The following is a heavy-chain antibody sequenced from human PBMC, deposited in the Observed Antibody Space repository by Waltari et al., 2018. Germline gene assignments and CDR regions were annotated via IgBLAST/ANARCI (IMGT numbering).Heavy chain of an antibody. D-gene: IGHD5-12*01. CDR2: IRSKAYGGTT. CDR3: TREATDY. J-gene: IGHJ4*02. V-gene: IGHV3-49*04. Sequence: EVQLVESGGGLLQPGRSLRLPCTASGFTFGDYAMSWVRQAPGKGLEWVGFIRSKAYGGTTEYAASVKGRFTISRDDSKSIAYLQMNSLKTEDTAVYYCTREATDYWGQGTLVTVSS. CDR1: GFTFGDYA.